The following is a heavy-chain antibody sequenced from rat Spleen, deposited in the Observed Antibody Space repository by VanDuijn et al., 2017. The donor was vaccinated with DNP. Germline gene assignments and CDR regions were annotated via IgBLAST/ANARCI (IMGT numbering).Heavy chain of an antibody. Sequence: EVQLVESGGGLVQPGRSLKLSCSASGFTFSNYGMAWVRQAPTKGLEWVASISNSGDNTYYRDSVRGRFTISRDNAYNTLYLQMDSLRSEESATYYCTTGGNNPFPYWGQGTLVTVSS. V-gene: IGHV5S13*01. CDR3: TTGGNNPFPY. D-gene: IGHD1-10*01. CDR1: GFTFSNYG. CDR2: ISNSGDNT. J-gene: IGHJ3*01.